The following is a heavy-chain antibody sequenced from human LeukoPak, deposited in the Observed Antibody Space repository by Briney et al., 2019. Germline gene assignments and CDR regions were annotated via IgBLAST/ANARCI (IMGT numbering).Heavy chain of an antibody. CDR3: ARDTGYFNFDF. J-gene: IGHJ4*02. CDR1: GFTFGSYW. V-gene: IGHV3-7*01. CDR2: IKEDGSEK. D-gene: IGHD3-9*01. Sequence: GGSLRLSCGASGFTFGSYWMTWVRQPPGKGLEWVANIKEDGSEKNYVDSMKGRFTISRDNAKNSLYLQLNSLRAEDTAVYYCARDTGYFNFDFWGQGTLVTVSS.